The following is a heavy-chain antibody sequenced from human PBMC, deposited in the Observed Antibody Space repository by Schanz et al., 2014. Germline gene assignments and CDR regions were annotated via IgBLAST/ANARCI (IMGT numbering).Heavy chain of an antibody. D-gene: IGHD3-10*01. CDR1: GFTFSSYW. CDR3: ARPALWFGDNCFDP. J-gene: IGHJ5*02. CDR2: IKSDGSST. Sequence: EVQLVESGGGLVQPGGSLRLSCAASGFTFSSYWMHWVRQVPGKGLVWVSRIKSDGSSTSYADSVKGRFTISRDNAKNTLYLQMNSLRDEDTAVYYGARPALWFGDNCFDPWGQGTLVTVSS. V-gene: IGHV3-74*01.